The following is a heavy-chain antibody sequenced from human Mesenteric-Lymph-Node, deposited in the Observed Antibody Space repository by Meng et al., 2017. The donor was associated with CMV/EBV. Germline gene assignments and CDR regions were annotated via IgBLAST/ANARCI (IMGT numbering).Heavy chain of an antibody. CDR3: AKPPYSSWGYFDY. CDR1: GFIFTSYA. D-gene: IGHD4-11*01. Sequence: GESLKISCAASGFIFTSYAMTWVRQAPGKGLEWVSLISGSGGSTYYADSVKGRFTVSRDNSKNTLYLQMSSLRVEDTAVYYCAKPPYSSWGYFDYWGQGTLVTVCS. J-gene: IGHJ4*02. CDR2: ISGSGGST. V-gene: IGHV3-23*01.